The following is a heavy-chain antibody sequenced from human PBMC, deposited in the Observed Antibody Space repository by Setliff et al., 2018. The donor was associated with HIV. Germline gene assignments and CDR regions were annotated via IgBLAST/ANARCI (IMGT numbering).Heavy chain of an antibody. J-gene: IGHJ6*02. Sequence: PSETLSLTCAVSGGSLRSSGYSWTWIRQAPGKGLEWVGYIYYNGNAYYNPSLKSRVTISVDRSKNKFSLKLSSVTAADTAVYYCARRGDFFYYAMDVWGQGTTVTVSS. CDR3: ARRGDFFYYAMDV. CDR2: IYYNGNA. V-gene: IGHV4-30-2*01. CDR1: GGSLRSSGYS.